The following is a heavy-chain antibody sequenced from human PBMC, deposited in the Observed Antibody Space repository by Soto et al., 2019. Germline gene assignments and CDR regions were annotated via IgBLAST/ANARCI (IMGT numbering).Heavy chain of an antibody. Sequence: EVQLLEFGGGLVQPGGSLRLSCVASGFTFTSYVMTWVRQAPGKGLEWVSGISGGGGSSGSGGSTYYADSVKGRFTVSGDNSRNTLYLEMNSLRAEDTAVYSCARGILYSSVYFDYWGQGTLVTVSS. V-gene: IGHV3-23*01. J-gene: IGHJ4*02. D-gene: IGHD3-22*01. CDR1: GFTFTSYV. CDR3: ARGILYSSVYFDY. CDR2: ISGGGGSSGSGGST.